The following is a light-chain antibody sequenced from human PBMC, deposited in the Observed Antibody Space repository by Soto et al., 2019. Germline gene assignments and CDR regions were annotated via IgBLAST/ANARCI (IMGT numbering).Light chain of an antibody. Sequence: EIVLTQSPGTLSLSPGERATLSCRASQSINSIFLAWYQQKPGQAPRLLISGASSRATGTPARFSGSGSGTDFTLTISRLEPEDFAVYYCQQYGSSPLVTFGQGTRLEIK. CDR3: QQYGSSPLVT. V-gene: IGKV3-20*01. CDR1: QSINSIF. J-gene: IGKJ5*01. CDR2: GAS.